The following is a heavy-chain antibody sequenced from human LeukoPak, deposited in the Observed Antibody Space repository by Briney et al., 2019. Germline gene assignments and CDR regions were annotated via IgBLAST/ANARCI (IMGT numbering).Heavy chain of an antibody. CDR3: ARAGRWTVTTGVDY. CDR2: VSSSSSYT. Sequence: GGSLRLPGAAPESTFSDNYMSGTREAPGKGWEGVSYVSSSSSYTNYADSVKGRFTISRDNAKNSLYLQMNSLRAEDTAVYYCARAGRWTVTTGVDYWGQGTLVTVSS. V-gene: IGHV3-11*06. D-gene: IGHD4-17*01. J-gene: IGHJ4*02. CDR1: ESTFSDNY.